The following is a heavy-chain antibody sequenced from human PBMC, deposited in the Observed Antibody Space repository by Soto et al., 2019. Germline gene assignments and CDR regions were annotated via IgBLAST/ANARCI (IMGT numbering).Heavy chain of an antibody. D-gene: IGHD3-3*01. CDR2: IYYSGST. CDR1: GGSISSYY. V-gene: IGHV4-59*08. CDR3: ARHLTYYDFWSGSQKAGSYYFDY. Sequence: ASETLSLTCTVSGGSISSYYWSWIRQPPGKGLEWIGYIYYSGSTNYNPSLKSRVTISVDTSKNQFSLKLSSVTAADTAVYYCARHLTYYDFWSGSQKAGSYYFDYWGQGTLVTVSS. J-gene: IGHJ4*02.